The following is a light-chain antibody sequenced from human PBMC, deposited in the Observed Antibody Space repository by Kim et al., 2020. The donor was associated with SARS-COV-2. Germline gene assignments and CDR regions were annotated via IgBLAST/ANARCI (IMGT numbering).Light chain of an antibody. V-gene: IGLV2-14*03. CDR1: ISDVGGYNY. CDR3: SSYTSSSTLV. J-gene: IGLJ3*02. Sequence: GQSITISCTGTISDVGGYNYVSWYQQHPGKAPKLMIYDVSNRPSGFSNRFSGSKSGNTASLTISGLQAEDEADYHCSSYTSSSTLVFGGGTQLTVL. CDR2: DVS.